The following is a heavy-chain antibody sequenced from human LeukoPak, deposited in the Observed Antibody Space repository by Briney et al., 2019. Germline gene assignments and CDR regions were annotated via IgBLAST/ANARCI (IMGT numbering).Heavy chain of an antibody. CDR1: GFTFNIYS. D-gene: IGHD3-22*01. J-gene: IGHJ4*02. CDR3: VKDSYYDSSGELDY. CDR2: ISRSSSYI. V-gene: IGHV3-21*01. Sequence: GESLRLSCAASGFTFNIYSMNWVRQAPGKGLEWVSSISRSSSYIYYADSVKGRFTISRDNAKNSLYLQMNSLRVEDTAVYYCVKDSYYDSSGELDYWGQGTLVTVSS.